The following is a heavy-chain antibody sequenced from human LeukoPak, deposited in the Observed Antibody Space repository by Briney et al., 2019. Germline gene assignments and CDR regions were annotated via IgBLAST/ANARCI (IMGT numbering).Heavy chain of an antibody. J-gene: IGHJ3*01. CDR3: ARYNGDYRAFDL. Sequence: PGRSLRLSCATSGFSFSLSNYGMHWVRQAPGKGLEWVAVISYEGSLKYYADSVKGRFTISRDTSEKTLFLQMSSLRAEDTGVYYCARYNGDYRAFDLWGQGTMVSVSS. V-gene: IGHV3-33*05. CDR2: ISYEGSLK. D-gene: IGHD4-17*01. CDR1: GFSFSLSNYG.